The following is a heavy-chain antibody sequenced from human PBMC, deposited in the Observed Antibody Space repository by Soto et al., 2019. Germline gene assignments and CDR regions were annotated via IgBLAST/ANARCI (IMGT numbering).Heavy chain of an antibody. Sequence: GGSLRLSCAASGFTFSSYGMHWVRQAPGKGLEWVAVISYDGSNKYYADSVKGRFTISRDNSKNTLYLQMNSLRAEDTAVYYCAKEITIFGVAPKGQIPPYYYYGMDVWGQGTTVTVSS. CDR1: GFTFSSYG. V-gene: IGHV3-30*18. CDR2: ISYDGSNK. CDR3: AKEITIFGVAPKGQIPPYYYYGMDV. J-gene: IGHJ6*02. D-gene: IGHD3-3*01.